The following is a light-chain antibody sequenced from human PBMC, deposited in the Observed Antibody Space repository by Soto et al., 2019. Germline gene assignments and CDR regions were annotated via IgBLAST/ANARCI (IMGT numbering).Light chain of an antibody. J-gene: IGLJ2*01. CDR1: SSDVGGYNY. Sequence: QSALTQPASVSGSPGQSITISCTGTSSDVGGYNYVSWYQQHPGKAPKLMIFDVSNRPSGVSNRFSASKSGNTASLTISGLQAEDEADYYCSSYTSSMTVVFGGGTKVTVL. CDR3: SSYTSSMTVV. CDR2: DVS. V-gene: IGLV2-14*01.